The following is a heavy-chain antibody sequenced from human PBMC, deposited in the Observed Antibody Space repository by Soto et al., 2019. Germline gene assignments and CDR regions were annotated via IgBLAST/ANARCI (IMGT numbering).Heavy chain of an antibody. V-gene: IGHV3-30*18. CDR3: AKDGVDIVVVPAVKNERGYYYYYYMDV. Sequence: PGGSLRLSCAASGFTFSSYGMHWVRQAPGKGLEWVAVISYDGSNKYYADSVKGRFTIPRDNSKNTLYLQMNSLRVEDTAVYYCAKDGVDIVVVPAVKNERGYYYYYYMDVWGKGTTVTVSS. CDR1: GFTFSSYG. CDR2: ISYDGSNK. D-gene: IGHD2-2*01. J-gene: IGHJ6*03.